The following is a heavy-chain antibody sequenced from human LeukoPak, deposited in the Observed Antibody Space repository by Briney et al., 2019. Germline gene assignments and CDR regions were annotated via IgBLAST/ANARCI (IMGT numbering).Heavy chain of an antibody. CDR2: INHSGST. J-gene: IGHJ4*02. D-gene: IGHD2-2*01. V-gene: IGHV4-34*01. CDR1: GGSFSGYY. CDR3: ARGVAGDIVVVPAAIGAGPLDY. Sequence: PSETLSLTCAVYGGSFSGYYWSWIRQPPGKGLEWIGEINHSGSTNYNPSPKSRVTISVDTSKNQFSLKLSSVTAADTAVYYCARGVAGDIVVVPAAIGAGPLDYWGQGTLVTVSS.